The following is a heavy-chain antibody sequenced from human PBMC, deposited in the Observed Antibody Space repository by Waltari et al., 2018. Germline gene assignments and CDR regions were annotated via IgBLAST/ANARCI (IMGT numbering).Heavy chain of an antibody. CDR3: ARHQATYSGYEFDY. D-gene: IGHD5-12*01. J-gene: IGHJ4*02. V-gene: IGHV1-69*01. CDR1: GSTFSSYA. CDR2: IIPIFGTA. Sequence: QVQLVQSGAEVKKPGSSVKVSCKASGSTFSSYAIRWVRQAPGHGLEWMGGIIPIFGTANYAQKFQGRVTITADESTSTAYMELSSLRSEDTAVYYCARHQATYSGYEFDYWGQGTLVTVSS.